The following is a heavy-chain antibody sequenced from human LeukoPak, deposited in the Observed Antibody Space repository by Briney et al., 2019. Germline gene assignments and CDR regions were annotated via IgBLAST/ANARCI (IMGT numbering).Heavy chain of an antibody. Sequence: GGSLRLSCAASGFTFDDYSIHWIRQPPGKGLEWVSLISWDGGATYYADSVKGRFTVSRDKSKNSLYLQMNSLITEDTAFYYCTKVARNSSWPYFDPWGQGTLVTVSS. D-gene: IGHD6-13*01. CDR2: ISWDGGAT. V-gene: IGHV3-43*01. CDR3: TKVARNSSWPYFDP. J-gene: IGHJ4*02. CDR1: GFTFDDYS.